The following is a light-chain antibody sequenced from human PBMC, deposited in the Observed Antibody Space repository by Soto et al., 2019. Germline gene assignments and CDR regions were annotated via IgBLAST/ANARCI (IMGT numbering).Light chain of an antibody. CDR3: CSYAGTYPFVV. Sequence: QSALTQPRSVSGSPGQSVTISCTGTSSDVSAYDYVSWYQHRPGKPPKLMIYDLNKRPSGVPDRFSGSKSGNTASLTISGLQAEDEAAYYCCSYAGTYPFVVCGGGTKLTVL. CDR1: SSDVSAYDY. J-gene: IGLJ2*01. CDR2: DLN. V-gene: IGLV2-11*01.